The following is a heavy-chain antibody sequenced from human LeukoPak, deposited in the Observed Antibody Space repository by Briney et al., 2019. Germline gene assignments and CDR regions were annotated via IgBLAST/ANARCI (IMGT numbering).Heavy chain of an antibody. V-gene: IGHV3-23*01. J-gene: IGHJ4*02. CDR1: GFTFSSYG. CDR2: ISGSGGST. CDR3: AKGGLLVASFDY. Sequence: GGSLRLSCAASGFTFSSYGMSWVRQAPGKGLEWVSAISGSGGSTYYADSVKGRFTISRDNSKDTLYLQMNSLRAEDTAVYYCAKGGLLVASFDYWGQGTLVTVSS. D-gene: IGHD5-12*01.